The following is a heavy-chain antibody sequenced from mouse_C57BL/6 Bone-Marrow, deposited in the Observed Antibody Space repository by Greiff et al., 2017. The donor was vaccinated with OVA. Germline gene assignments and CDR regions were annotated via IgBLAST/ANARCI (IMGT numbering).Heavy chain of an antibody. V-gene: IGHV1-59*01. J-gene: IGHJ2*02. Sequence: QVQLQQSGAELVRPGTSVKLSCKASGYTFTNYWMHWVKQRPGQGLEWIGVIAPSDSYINYNQKFKGRATLTVDKSSSTAYMHLSSLTSEDSAVYYCAHYGSRLYLHYWGQGTSLTVSS. D-gene: IGHD1-1*01. CDR3: AHYGSRLYLHY. CDR1: GYTFTNYW. CDR2: IAPSDSYI.